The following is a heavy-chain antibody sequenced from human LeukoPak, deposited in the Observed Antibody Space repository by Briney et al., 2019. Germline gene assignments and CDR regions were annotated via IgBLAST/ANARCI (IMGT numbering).Heavy chain of an antibody. D-gene: IGHD3-22*01. CDR2: IHTSGST. Sequence: PSETLSLTCTVSGNSISSYYWSWIRQPAGKGLEWIGRIHTSGSTNYNSSLKSRVIMSVDMSKNQFSLKLSSVTAADTAVYYCARDQYYYDSSGYYRFDYWGQGTLVTVSS. V-gene: IGHV4-4*07. CDR1: GNSISSYY. CDR3: ARDQYYYDSSGYYRFDY. J-gene: IGHJ4*02.